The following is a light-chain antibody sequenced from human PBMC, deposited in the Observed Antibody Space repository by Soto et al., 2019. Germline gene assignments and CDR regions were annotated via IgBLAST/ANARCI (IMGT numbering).Light chain of an antibody. CDR2: GAS. J-gene: IGKJ1*01. CDR1: QGFSSN. Sequence: EILMTQSPATLSVSPGERATLSCRASQGFSSNLAWYQQKPGQAPRLLIYGASTRATGIPARFSGSGSGTEFTLTISSLQSEDFAVYYCQPYSDWPRTFGQGTKVEIK. CDR3: QPYSDWPRT. V-gene: IGKV3-15*01.